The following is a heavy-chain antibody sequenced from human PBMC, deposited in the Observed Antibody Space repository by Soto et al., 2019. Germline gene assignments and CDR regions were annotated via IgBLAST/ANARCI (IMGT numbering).Heavy chain of an antibody. Sequence: GGSLRLSCAASGFTFSSYWMSWVRQAPGKGLEWVANIKQDGSEKYYVDSVKGRFTISRDNAKNSLYLQMNSLRAEDTAVYYCARDRAYCGGDCYSYGMDVWGQGTTVTVSS. CDR2: IKQDGSEK. CDR3: ARDRAYCGGDCYSYGMDV. J-gene: IGHJ6*02. CDR1: GFTFSSYW. V-gene: IGHV3-7*05. D-gene: IGHD2-21*01.